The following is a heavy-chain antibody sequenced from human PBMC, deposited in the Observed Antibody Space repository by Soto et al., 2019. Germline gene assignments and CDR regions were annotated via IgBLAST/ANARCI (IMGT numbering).Heavy chain of an antibody. D-gene: IGHD3-10*02. CDR2: IYDSGNMY. J-gene: IGHJ4*02. CDR1: GGSFSSGDYY. CDR3: ARADHRGYFSVLTDF. V-gene: IGHV4-30-4*01. Sequence: SETLSLTCTVSGGSFSSGDYYWSWVRQPPGKGLEWIGHIYDSGNMYFYNPSLKSRVTISADTSRNQFSLSLSSLTAADTAVYYCARADHRGYFSVLTDFWGQGILVTVSS.